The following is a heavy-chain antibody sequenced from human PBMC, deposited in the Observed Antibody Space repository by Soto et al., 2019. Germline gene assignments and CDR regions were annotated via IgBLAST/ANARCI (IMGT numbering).Heavy chain of an antibody. CDR1: GYTFTIYW. V-gene: IGHV5-51*01. J-gene: IGHJ4*02. CDR2: IYPGDSDV. Sequence: GESLKISCQVSGYTFTIYWIGWVRQTPGKGLEWMGMIYPGDSDVRYSPSFEGQVTFSVDKSINTAYLQWNSLKASDTAMYYCARQGGEYNTMSDYWGQGTLVTVSS. CDR3: ARQGGEYNTMSDY. D-gene: IGHD3-10*01.